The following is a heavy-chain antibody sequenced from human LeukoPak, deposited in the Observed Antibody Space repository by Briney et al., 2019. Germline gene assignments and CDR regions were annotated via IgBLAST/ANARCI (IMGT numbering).Heavy chain of an antibody. V-gene: IGHV3-30-3*01. J-gene: IGHJ3*02. Sequence: GRSLRLSCAASGFTFSSYAMYWVRQAPGKGLDWAAVISSDGNTQYYADSVKGRFTISRDNSNNTLYLQMNSLRADDTAIYYCARRRIVGSTDDAFDIWGQGTMVTLSS. CDR2: ISSDGNTQ. CDR1: GFTFSSYA. CDR3: ARRRIVGSTDDAFDI. D-gene: IGHD1-26*01.